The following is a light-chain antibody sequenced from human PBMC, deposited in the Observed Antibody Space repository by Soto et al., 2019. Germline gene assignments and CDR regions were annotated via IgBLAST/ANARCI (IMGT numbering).Light chain of an antibody. V-gene: IGLV2-11*01. J-gene: IGLJ3*02. CDR2: DVN. CDR3: CSWAGNSLV. Sequence: QSALTQPRSVSGSPGQSVTISCTGTSSDVGGYNYVSWYQQHPGKAPKIKIYDVNERPAGVPARFSGSKSGNTASLTISGLQAEDEADYYCCSWAGNSLVFGGGTKLTVL. CDR1: SSDVGGYNY.